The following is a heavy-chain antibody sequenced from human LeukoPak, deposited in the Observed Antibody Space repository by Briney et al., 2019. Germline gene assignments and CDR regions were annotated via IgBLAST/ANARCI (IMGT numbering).Heavy chain of an antibody. V-gene: IGHV3-9*01. D-gene: IGHD6-19*01. Sequence: GGSLRLSCAGSGFIFNNYAMHGVRQPPGKGLEWVSGISWNSGSIDYADSVKGRFTISRDNAKNSLYLQMNSLRVEDTAFYYCAKDDRRHYTSGPNPDSLHWGQGALVTVSS. CDR3: AKDDRRHYTSGPNPDSLH. J-gene: IGHJ4*02. CDR1: GFIFNNYA. CDR2: ISWNSGSI.